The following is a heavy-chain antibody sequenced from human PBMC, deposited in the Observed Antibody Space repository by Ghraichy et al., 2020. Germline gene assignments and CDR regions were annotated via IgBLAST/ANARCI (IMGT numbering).Heavy chain of an antibody. CDR1: GGIFSNYA. CDR3: AIVKVPGAGDYYYGMDV. V-gene: IGHV1-69*04. Sequence: SVKVSCKASGGIFSNYAINWVRQAPGQGLEWMGRIIPILLITNYAQKFQGRVTITADKSTSTAYMELNSLRSEDTAVYYCAIVKVPGAGDYYYGMDVWGQGTTVSVSS. CDR2: IIPILLIT. D-gene: IGHD2-2*01. J-gene: IGHJ6*02.